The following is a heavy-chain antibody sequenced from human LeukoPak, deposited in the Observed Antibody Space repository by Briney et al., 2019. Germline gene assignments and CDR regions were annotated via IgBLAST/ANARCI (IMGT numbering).Heavy chain of an antibody. V-gene: IGHV4-38-2*01. CDR2: INYSGNT. D-gene: IGHD1-26*01. CDR1: GYSISSGYY. CDR3: SRRISSGSYSDY. J-gene: IGHJ4*02. Sequence: SETLSLTCAVSGYSISSGYYWGWIRQSPGKGLEWIGSINYSGNTYYNPSLKSRVTMSVDTSKNQFSLKLSSVTAADTAVYYCSRRISSGSYSDYWGQGTLSPSPQ.